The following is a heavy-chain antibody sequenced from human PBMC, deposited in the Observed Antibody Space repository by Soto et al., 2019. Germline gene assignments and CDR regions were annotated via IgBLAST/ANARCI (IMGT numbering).Heavy chain of an antibody. CDR3: ARGRDYFYYYAMDV. Sequence: SVKVSCKASGGTFSGYVINWVRQAPGQGLEWMGGLIPGSPIANYAQKFQGRVTITADKSTNTAYMELSSLRSEDTAVYFCARGRDYFYYYAMDVWGQGTTVTVSS. CDR2: LIPGSPIA. CDR1: GGTFSGYV. J-gene: IGHJ6*02. V-gene: IGHV1-69*10.